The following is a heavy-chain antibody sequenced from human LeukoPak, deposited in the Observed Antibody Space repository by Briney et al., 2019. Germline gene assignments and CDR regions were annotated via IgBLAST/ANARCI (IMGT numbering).Heavy chain of an antibody. Sequence: GGSLRLSCAASGFSFSNYAMSWVRQAPRKGLEWVSAISGSGDSTYYADSVKGRLTISRDNSKNTLYLQMNSLRAEDTALYYCAKEYRRRSTSCYSPVATDYWGQGTLVTVSS. J-gene: IGHJ4*02. CDR1: GFSFSNYA. V-gene: IGHV3-23*01. CDR3: AKEYRRRSTSCYSPVATDY. D-gene: IGHD2-2*01. CDR2: ISGSGDST.